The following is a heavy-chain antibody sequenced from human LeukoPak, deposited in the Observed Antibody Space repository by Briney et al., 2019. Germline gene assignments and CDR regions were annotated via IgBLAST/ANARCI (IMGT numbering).Heavy chain of an antibody. CDR2: ISGGGGST. J-gene: IGHJ6*02. Sequence: GGSLRLSCAASGFTFSSYAMSWVRQAPGKGLEWVSAISGGGGSTYYADSVKGRFTISRDNSKNTLYLQMNSLRAEDTAVYYCARLTVPGNYYYYYYGMDVWGQGTTVTVSS. CDR3: ARLTVPGNYYYYYYGMDV. V-gene: IGHV3-23*01. D-gene: IGHD4-11*01. CDR1: GFTFSSYA.